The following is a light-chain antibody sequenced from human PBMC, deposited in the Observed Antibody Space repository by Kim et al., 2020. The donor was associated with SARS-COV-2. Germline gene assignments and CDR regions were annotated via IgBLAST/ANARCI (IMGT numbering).Light chain of an antibody. CDR3: MQGIHPIP. CDR1: QSLVYSDGNTY. V-gene: IGKV2-30*01. J-gene: IGKJ5*01. CDR2: QVS. Sequence: DVVMTQSPLSLPVTLGQPASISCRSSQSLVYSDGNTYLNWFQQRPGQSPRRLIYQVSNRDSGVPDRFSGSGSVTDFTLKITRVEAEDVGVYYCMQGIHPIPFGQGTRLEIK.